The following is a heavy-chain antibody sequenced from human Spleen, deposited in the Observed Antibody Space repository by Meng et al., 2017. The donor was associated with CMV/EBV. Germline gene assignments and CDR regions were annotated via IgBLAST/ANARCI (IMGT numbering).Heavy chain of an antibody. CDR1: GFPFSNSA. CDR2: IWYDGSNE. J-gene: IGHJ5*02. D-gene: IGHD3-3*01. Sequence: GGSLRFSCAASGAASGFPFSNSAMHWVRQAPGKGLQWVALIWYDGSNEYYADSVQGRFTISRDNSKNTLFLQMNSLRAEDTAVYYCAKGPTDFWSGYYIVSWGQGTLVTVSS. CDR3: AKGPTDFWSGYYIVS. V-gene: IGHV3-33*06.